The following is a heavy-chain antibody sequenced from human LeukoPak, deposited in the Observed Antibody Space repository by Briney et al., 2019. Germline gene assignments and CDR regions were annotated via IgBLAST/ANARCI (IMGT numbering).Heavy chain of an antibody. D-gene: IGHD4-17*01. CDR1: GYTFTSYD. V-gene: IGHV1-8*01. Sequence: ASVKVSCKASGYTFTSYDINWVRQATGQGLEWMGWMNPNSGNTGYAQKFQGRVTMTRNTSIRTAYMELSSLRSEDTAVYYCARGVEDYGDYRVYYFDYWGQGTLVTVSS. CDR3: ARGVEDYGDYRVYYFDY. CDR2: MNPNSGNT. J-gene: IGHJ4*02.